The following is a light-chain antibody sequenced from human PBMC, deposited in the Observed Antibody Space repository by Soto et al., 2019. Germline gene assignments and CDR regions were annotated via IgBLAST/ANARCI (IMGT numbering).Light chain of an antibody. CDR2: DVN. CDR1: STDVGGHKY. J-gene: IGLJ2*01. Sequence: QSALTQPASVSGSPGQSITISCIGTSTDVGGHKYVSWYQQYPGKAPKVMIYDVNNRPSGISYRFSGSKSGNTASLTISGLQAEDEADYYCSSYTSTGTLVVFGGGTKLTVL. CDR3: SSYTSTGTLVV. V-gene: IGLV2-14*01.